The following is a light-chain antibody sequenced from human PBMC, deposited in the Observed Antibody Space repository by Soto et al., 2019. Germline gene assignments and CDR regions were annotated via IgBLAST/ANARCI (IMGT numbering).Light chain of an antibody. CDR1: SSDVGGYNY. CDR3: RSYAGSNNFDV. Sequence: QSALTQPPSASGSPGQSVTISCTGTSSDVGGYNYVSWYQQHPGKAPKLMIYEVSKRPSGLPDRFFGSKAGNTASLTVTGLQAEDEADYYCRSYAGSNNFDVFGTGTKLTVL. V-gene: IGLV2-8*01. CDR2: EVS. J-gene: IGLJ1*01.